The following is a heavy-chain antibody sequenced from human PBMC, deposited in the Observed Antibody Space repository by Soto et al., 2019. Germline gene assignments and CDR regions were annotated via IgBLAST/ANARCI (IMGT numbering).Heavy chain of an antibody. CDR1: GYTFTGYY. CDR3: ARAGTTLLYYFDY. D-gene: IGHD1-1*01. V-gene: IGHV1-2*04. CDR2: INPNSGGT. Sequence: ASVKVSCKASGYTFTGYYMHWVRQAPGQGLEWMGRINPNSGGTNYAQKFQGWVSMTRDTSISTAYMELSRLGSDDTAVYYCARAGTTLLYYFDYWGQGTLVTVSS. J-gene: IGHJ4*02.